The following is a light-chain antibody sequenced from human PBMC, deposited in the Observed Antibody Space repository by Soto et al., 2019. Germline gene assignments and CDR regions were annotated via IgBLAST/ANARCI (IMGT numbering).Light chain of an antibody. CDR2: DVS. CDR3: SSYTSSNTYV. V-gene: IGLV2-14*03. CDR1: SSDVGAYNY. Sequence: QSVLTQPASVSGSPGQSTTISCTGTSSDVGAYNYVSWYQHHPGKVPQLMIYDVSNRPSGVSNRFSGSKSGNTASLTISGLQAEDEADYYCSSYTSSNTYVFGTGTKVTDL. J-gene: IGLJ1*01.